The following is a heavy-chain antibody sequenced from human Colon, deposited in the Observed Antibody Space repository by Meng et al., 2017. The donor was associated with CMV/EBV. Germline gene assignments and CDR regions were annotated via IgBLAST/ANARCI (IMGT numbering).Heavy chain of an antibody. Sequence: ASVKVSCKASGYTFTSYGISWVRQAPGQGLEWMGWISAYNGNTNYAQKLQGRVTMTTDTSTSTAYTELRSLRSDDTAVYYCARGHYYYYYGMDVWGQGTTVTVSS. CDR2: ISAYNGNT. J-gene: IGHJ6*02. CDR3: ARGHYYYYYGMDV. CDR1: GYTFTSYG. V-gene: IGHV1-18*01.